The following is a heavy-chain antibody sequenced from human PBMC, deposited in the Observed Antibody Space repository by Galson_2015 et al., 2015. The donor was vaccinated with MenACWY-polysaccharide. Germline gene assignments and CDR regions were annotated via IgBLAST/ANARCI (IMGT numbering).Heavy chain of an antibody. CDR3: ATGSSWYTWFDP. J-gene: IGHJ5*02. D-gene: IGHD6-13*01. Sequence: SLRLSCAASGFTFNTHAMSWVRQAPGKGLEWVSGIGGRGGSGADTYYADSVKGRFTISRDNSKNTLYLQMNSLRAEDTAVYHCATGSSWYTWFDPWGQGTLVTASS. CDR1: GFTFNTHA. CDR2: IGGRGGSGADT. V-gene: IGHV3-23*01.